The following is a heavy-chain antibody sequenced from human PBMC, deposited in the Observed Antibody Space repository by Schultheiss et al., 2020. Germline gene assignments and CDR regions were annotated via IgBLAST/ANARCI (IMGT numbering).Heavy chain of an antibody. CDR2: IYYSGST. D-gene: IGHD6-19*01. CDR3: ASYSIAVAGHFDY. V-gene: IGHV4-59*08. J-gene: IGHJ4*02. Sequence: SQTLSLTCTVSGGSISSYYWSWIRQPPGKGLEWIGYIYYSGSTNYNPSLKSRVTISVDTSKNQFSLKLSSVTAAETAVYYCASYSIAVAGHFDYWGQGTLVTVS. CDR1: GGSISSYY.